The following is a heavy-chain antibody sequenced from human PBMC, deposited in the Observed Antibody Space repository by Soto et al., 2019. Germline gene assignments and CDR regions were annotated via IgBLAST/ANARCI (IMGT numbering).Heavy chain of an antibody. Sequence: GGSLRLSCAASGFTFSSYAMSWVRQAPGKGLEWVSAISGSGGGTYYADSVKGRFTISRDNSKNTLYLQMNSLRAEDTAVYYCAKDPAHHCSSTSCYADDYWGQGTLVTVSS. CDR1: GFTFSSYA. D-gene: IGHD2-2*01. CDR2: ISGSGGGT. V-gene: IGHV3-23*01. CDR3: AKDPAHHCSSTSCYADDY. J-gene: IGHJ4*02.